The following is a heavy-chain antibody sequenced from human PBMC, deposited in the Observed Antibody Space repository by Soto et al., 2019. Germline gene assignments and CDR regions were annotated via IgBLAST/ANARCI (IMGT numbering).Heavy chain of an antibody. J-gene: IGHJ4*02. Sequence: SETLSLTCTVSGDSISRNSYYWGWVPQPPGKGLEWIGSIYHTGRTNHNPSLRSRVTISVDTSENQFSLRLTSVTAVDTAVYYCARVKDFGDLFDSWGQGTLVTVSS. D-gene: IGHD4-17*01. CDR1: GDSISRNSYY. CDR2: IYHTGRT. CDR3: ARVKDFGDLFDS. V-gene: IGHV4-39*01.